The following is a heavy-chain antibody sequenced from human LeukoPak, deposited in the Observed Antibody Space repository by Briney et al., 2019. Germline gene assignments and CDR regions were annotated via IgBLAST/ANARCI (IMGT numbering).Heavy chain of an antibody. CDR2: IYYTGST. V-gene: IGHV4-59*01. CDR1: GGSFSGYY. D-gene: IGHD6-13*01. J-gene: IGHJ4*02. Sequence: SETLSLTCAVYGGSFSGYYWSWIRQPPGKGLEWIGYIYYTGSTNYNPSLKSRVTISVDTSKNQFSLKLTSVTAADTAVYYCARGGITAAGPFDYWGQGTLVTVSS. CDR3: ARGGITAAGPFDY.